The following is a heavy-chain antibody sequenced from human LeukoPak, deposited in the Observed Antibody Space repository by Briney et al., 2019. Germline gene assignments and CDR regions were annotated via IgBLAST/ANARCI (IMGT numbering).Heavy chain of an antibody. D-gene: IGHD1-26*01. V-gene: IGHV4-31*03. CDR3: ARAWETDYYYGMDV. Sequence: PSETLSLTCTVSGGSISSGGYYWSWIRQHPGKGLEWIGYIYYSGSTYYNPSLKSRVTISVDTSKNQFSLKLSSVTAADTAVYYCARAWETDYYYGMDVWGQGTTVTVPS. J-gene: IGHJ6*02. CDR1: GGSISSGGYY. CDR2: IYYSGST.